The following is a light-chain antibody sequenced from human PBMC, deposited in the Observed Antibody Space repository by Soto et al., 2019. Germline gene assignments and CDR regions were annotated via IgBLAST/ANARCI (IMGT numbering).Light chain of an antibody. J-gene: IGLJ1*01. Sequence: QSVLTQPPSLSAAPGQKVTISFSGSSFNMGNNNVSWYQQLPGTAPRLLIYDNNKRPSGTPDRFSGSKSGTSATLGITGLQTGDEADYYCGTWDNSLSAFVFGTGTKVTVL. CDR2: DNN. CDR3: GTWDNSLSAFV. V-gene: IGLV1-51*01. CDR1: SFNMGNNN.